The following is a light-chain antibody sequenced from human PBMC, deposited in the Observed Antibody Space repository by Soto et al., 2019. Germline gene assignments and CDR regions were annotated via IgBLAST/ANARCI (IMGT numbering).Light chain of an antibody. CDR3: QQTYTTPEIT. CDR1: QSISIY. Sequence: DIQMIQSPSSLYASVGDSVTITCRASQSISIYLNWYQLKPGKAPNLLMYGASYLKSGVPTRFSGSGSGTDFTLTISGLQPEDFAIYYCQQTYTTPEITFCQGARLAIK. V-gene: IGKV1-39*01. CDR2: GAS. J-gene: IGKJ5*01.